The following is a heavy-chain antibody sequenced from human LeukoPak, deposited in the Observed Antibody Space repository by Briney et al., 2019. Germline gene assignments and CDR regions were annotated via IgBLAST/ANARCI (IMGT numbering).Heavy chain of an antibody. J-gene: IGHJ5*02. CDR2: IKQDGSEK. V-gene: IGHV3-7*01. Sequence: GGSLRLSCAASGFTFSSYGMSWVRQAPGKGLEWVANIKQDGSEKYYVDSVKGRFTISRDNAKNSLYLQMNSLRAEDTAVYYCARSSGWFGWFDPWGQGTLVTVSS. CDR3: ARSSGWFGWFDP. D-gene: IGHD6-19*01. CDR1: GFTFSSYG.